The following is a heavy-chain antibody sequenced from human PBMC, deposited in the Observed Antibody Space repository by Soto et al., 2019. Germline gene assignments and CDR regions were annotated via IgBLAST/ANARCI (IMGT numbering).Heavy chain of an antibody. Sequence: ASVKVCCKASGGTFSSYRINWVRQAPGQVLEWVGGIVPIFGTANYAQKFQGRVTITADESTSTAYMELSSLRSEDTAVYYCASPENRAALEQQLVPFDYWGQGTLVTVSS. CDR2: IVPIFGTA. D-gene: IGHD6-13*01. J-gene: IGHJ4*02. CDR3: ASPENRAALEQQLVPFDY. V-gene: IGHV1-69*01. CDR1: GGTFSSYR.